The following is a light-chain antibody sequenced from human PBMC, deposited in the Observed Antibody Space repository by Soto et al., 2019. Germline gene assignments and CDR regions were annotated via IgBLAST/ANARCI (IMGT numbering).Light chain of an antibody. CDR2: GAS. CDR1: QGVNSNY. Sequence: EIVLTQSPGTLSLSPGDRATVSCRASQGVNSNYLAWYQRKPGQAPRLLIYGASNRATDIPYRFSASGSGTDFTLTITRLEAEDFAVYYCQQYDSTPPTFGQGTKVEVK. V-gene: IGKV3-20*01. J-gene: IGKJ1*01. CDR3: QQYDSTPPT.